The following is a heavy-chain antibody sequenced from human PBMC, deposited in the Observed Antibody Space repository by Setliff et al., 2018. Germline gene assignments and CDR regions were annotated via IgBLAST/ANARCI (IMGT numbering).Heavy chain of an antibody. CDR2: IYIGGSA. CDR1: GGSISSYY. V-gene: IGHV4-4*07. CDR3: ARSFSRREKFLLDY. Sequence: SETLSLTCTVSGGSISSYYWSWVRQPAGKGLEWIGHIYIGGSANYNPSLKSRVTMSIDTSKNQFSLKLSSVTAADTAVYYCARSFSRREKFLLDYWGQGALVTVSS. J-gene: IGHJ4*02.